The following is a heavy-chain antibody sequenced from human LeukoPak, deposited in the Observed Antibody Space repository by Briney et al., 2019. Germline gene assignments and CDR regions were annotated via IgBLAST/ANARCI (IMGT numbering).Heavy chain of an antibody. Sequence: GASVKVSCKASGYTFTGYYMHWVRQAPGQGLEWMGWINPNSGGTNYAQKFQGRVTMTRDTSISTAYMELSRLRSDDTAVYYCARGLPTMVRSAGGTGHYDYWGQGTLVTVSS. V-gene: IGHV1-2*02. CDR3: ARGLPTMVRSAGGTGHYDY. CDR1: GYTFTGYY. CDR2: INPNSGGT. J-gene: IGHJ4*02. D-gene: IGHD3-10*01.